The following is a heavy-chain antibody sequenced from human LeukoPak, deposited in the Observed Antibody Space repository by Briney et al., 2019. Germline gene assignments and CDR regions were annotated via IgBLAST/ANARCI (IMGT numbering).Heavy chain of an antibody. CDR2: ISSSGSTI. CDR1: GFTVSSNY. CDR3: ARGDYYYYYMDV. J-gene: IGHJ6*03. Sequence: PGGSLRLSCAACGFTVSSNYMSWIRQAPGKGLEWVSYISSSGSTIYYADSVKGRFTISRDNAKNSLYLQMNSLRAEDTAVYYCARGDYYYYYMDVWGKGTTVTISS. V-gene: IGHV3-11*01.